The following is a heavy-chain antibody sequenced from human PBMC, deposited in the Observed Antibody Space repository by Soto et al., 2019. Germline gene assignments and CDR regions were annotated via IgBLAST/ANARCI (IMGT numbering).Heavy chain of an antibody. V-gene: IGHV3-48*02. J-gene: IGHJ4*02. Sequence: GSLRLSCAASGFTFSSYSMNWVRQAPGKGLEWVSYISSSSSTIYYADSVKGRFTISRDNAKNSLYLQMNSLRDEDTAVYYCARQAADYDFWGGRIIGWDYWGQGTLVTVSS. CDR1: GFTFSSYS. CDR3: ARQAADYDFWGGRIIGWDY. CDR2: ISSSSSTI. D-gene: IGHD3-3*01.